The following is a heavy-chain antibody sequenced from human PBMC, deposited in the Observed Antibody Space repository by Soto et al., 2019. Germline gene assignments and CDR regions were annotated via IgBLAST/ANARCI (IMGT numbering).Heavy chain of an antibody. CDR2: INHSGST. Sequence: QVQLQQWGAGLLKPSETLSLTCAVYGGSFSGYYWSWIRQPPGKGLEWIGEINHSGSTNYNPSLKSRATISVDTSKNQFSLKLSSVTAADTAVYYCACLPVVAATHYYYYGMDVWGQGTTVTVSS. D-gene: IGHD2-15*01. CDR1: GGSFSGYY. CDR3: ACLPVVAATHYYYYGMDV. V-gene: IGHV4-34*01. J-gene: IGHJ6*02.